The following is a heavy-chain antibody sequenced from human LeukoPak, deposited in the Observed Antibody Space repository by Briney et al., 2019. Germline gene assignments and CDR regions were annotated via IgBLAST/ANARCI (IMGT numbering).Heavy chain of an antibody. CDR2: IYTSGST. Sequence: PSETLSLTYTVSGGSISSYFWSWIRQPAGKGLEWIGRIYTSGSTNYNPSLKSRVTMSVDTSKNQFSLKLSSVTAADTAVCYCARERVTNLAVALDWGQGTLVTVSS. CDR1: GGSISSYF. V-gene: IGHV4-4*07. D-gene: IGHD6-13*01. J-gene: IGHJ4*02. CDR3: ARERVTNLAVALD.